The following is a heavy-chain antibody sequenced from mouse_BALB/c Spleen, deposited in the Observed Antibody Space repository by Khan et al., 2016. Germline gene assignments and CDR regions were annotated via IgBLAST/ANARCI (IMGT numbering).Heavy chain of an antibody. J-gene: IGHJ2*01. CDR2: ISYSGST. CDR1: GYSITSGYG. CDR3: DRTARIKY. D-gene: IGHD1-2*01. Sequence: EVQLQESGPGLVKPSQSLSLTCTVTGYSITSGYGWNWIRQFPGNKLEWMGYISYSGSTNYNPSLKSRISITRDTSKNQFFLQVNSVSTEDTATYDCDRTARIKYWGQGTTLTVSS. V-gene: IGHV3-2*02.